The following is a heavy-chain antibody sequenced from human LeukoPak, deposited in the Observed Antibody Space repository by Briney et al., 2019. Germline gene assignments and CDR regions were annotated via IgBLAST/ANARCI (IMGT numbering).Heavy chain of an antibody. CDR2: IYSGGST. CDR3: ASQYYYYYYMDV. Sequence: GGSLRLSCAASGFTVSSNYMSWVRQAPGKGLEWVSVIYSGGSTYYADSVKGRFTISRDNSKNTLYLQMNSLRAEDTAVYCCASQYYYYYYMDVWGKGTTVTVSS. CDR1: GFTVSSNY. J-gene: IGHJ6*03. V-gene: IGHV3-53*01.